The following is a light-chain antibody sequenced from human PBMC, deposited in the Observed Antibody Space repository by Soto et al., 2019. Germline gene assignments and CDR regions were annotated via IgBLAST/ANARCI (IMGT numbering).Light chain of an antibody. CDR1: SSDVGGYNY. Sequence: QSALTQPRSASGSPGQSVAISCTGTSSDVGGYNYVSWYQQHPGKAPKLMIYEVNKRPSGVPDRFSGSKSGNTASLTVSGLQAEEEADYYCSSYAGSSNVFGTGTKVTV. CDR2: EVN. CDR3: SSYAGSSNV. V-gene: IGLV2-8*01. J-gene: IGLJ1*01.